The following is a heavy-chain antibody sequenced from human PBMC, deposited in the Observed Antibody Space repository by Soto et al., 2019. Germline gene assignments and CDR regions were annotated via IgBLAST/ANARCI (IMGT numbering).Heavy chain of an antibody. V-gene: IGHV4-59*01. Sequence: PSETLSLTCTASGGSISSYYWSWIRQPPGKGLQWIGYIYYSGSTNYNPSLKSRVTISVDTSKNQFSLKLSSVTAADTAVYYCARGSGCGGDCYSIGYYYYGMDVWGQGTTVTVSS. D-gene: IGHD2-21*02. CDR1: GGSISSYY. J-gene: IGHJ6*02. CDR2: IYYSGST. CDR3: ARGSGCGGDCYSIGYYYYGMDV.